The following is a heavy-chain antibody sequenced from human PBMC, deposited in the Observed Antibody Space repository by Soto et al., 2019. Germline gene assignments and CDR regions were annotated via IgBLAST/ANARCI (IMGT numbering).Heavy chain of an antibody. V-gene: IGHV3-23*01. J-gene: IGHJ5*02. CDR1: GFTFSSYT. Sequence: PGGSLRLSCAASGFTFSSYTMSWVRQAPGKGLEWVSAISGGGGSTYYADSVKGRFTISRDNSNNTLYLQMNSLRADDTAVYYCAKERYYYGSANTNWFDPWGQGTLVTVSS. CDR2: ISGGGGST. CDR3: AKERYYYGSANTNWFDP. D-gene: IGHD3-10*01.